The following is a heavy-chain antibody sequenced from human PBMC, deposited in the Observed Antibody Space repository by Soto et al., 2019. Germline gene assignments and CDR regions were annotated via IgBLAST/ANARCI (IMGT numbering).Heavy chain of an antibody. V-gene: IGHV3-48*03. CDR1: GFTFSSYE. CDR2: ISSSGSTI. Sequence: EVQLVESGGGLVQPGGSLRLSCAASGFTFSSYEMNWVRQAPGKGLEWVSYISSSGSTIYYADSVKGRFTISRDNAKNSLYLQMNSLRAEDTAVYYCARDPHYEFWSGPDYWGQGTLVTVSS. CDR3: ARDPHYEFWSGPDY. D-gene: IGHD3-3*01. J-gene: IGHJ4*02.